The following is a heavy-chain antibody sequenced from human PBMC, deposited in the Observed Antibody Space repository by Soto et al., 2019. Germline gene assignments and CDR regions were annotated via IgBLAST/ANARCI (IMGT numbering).Heavy chain of an antibody. D-gene: IGHD2-15*01. J-gene: IGHJ4*02. CDR1: GYTFTSYA. CDR2: INAGNGNT. Sequence: QVQLVQSGAEVKKPGASVKVSCKASGYTFTSYAMHWLRQAPGQMLEWMVWINAGNGNTKYSQKFQGRVTITRDTSASTAYMKLSSLRSEDTAVYYCARGPGGPDGPGDYWGQGTLVTVSS. V-gene: IGHV1-3*01. CDR3: ARGPGGPDGPGDY.